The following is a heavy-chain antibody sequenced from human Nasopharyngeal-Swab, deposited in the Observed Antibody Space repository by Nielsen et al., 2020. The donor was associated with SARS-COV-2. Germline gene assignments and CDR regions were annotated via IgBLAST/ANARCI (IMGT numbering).Heavy chain of an antibody. J-gene: IGHJ6*01. D-gene: IGHD3-3*01. CDR2: ISYYGGNK. CDR3: ARGDYDFWSMDV. CDR1: GFTFSYYY. V-gene: IGHV3-30*03. Sequence: GESLKISCAASGFTFSYYYMSWLRQSPGKGLGWVAVISYYGGNKNYADAVKGRFTISRDDSKNTVYLQMNSLGAEDTAVYYCARGDYDFWSMDVWGQGTTVTVAT.